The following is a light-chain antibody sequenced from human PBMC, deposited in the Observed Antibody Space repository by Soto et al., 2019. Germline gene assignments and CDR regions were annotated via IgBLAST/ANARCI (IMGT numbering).Light chain of an antibody. V-gene: IGKV2-40*01. CDR3: MQRIEFPWT. Sequence: DIVMTQTPLSLPVTPGEPASISCRSSQSLLDSDDGNTYLDWYLQKPGQSPQLLIYTLSYRASXGXDXCSGSGSGTDFTLKISRVEAEDVGVYYCMQRIEFPWTFGQGTKVEIK. J-gene: IGKJ1*01. CDR1: QSLLDSDDGNTY. CDR2: TLS.